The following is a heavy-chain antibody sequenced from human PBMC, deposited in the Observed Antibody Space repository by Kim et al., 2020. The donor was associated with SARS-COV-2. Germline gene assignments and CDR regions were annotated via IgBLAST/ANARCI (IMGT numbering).Heavy chain of an antibody. CDR2: IYYTGST. CDR1: GGSVSSGSYY. CDR3: ARNDMSVITIFGVVSCKAAVDI. Sequence: SETLSLTCTVSGGSVSSGSYYWSWIRQPPGKGLEWIGYIYYTGSTNYNSSLKRRVTLSVDTSKNQFSLKLSSVTAADTAVYYWARNDMSVITIFGVVSCKAAVDIWGQGTMVTVSS. V-gene: IGHV4-61*01. J-gene: IGHJ3*02. D-gene: IGHD3-3*01.